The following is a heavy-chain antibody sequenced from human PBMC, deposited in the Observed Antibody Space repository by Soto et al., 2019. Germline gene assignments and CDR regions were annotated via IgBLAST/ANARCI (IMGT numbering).Heavy chain of an antibody. CDR1: GGSISSSNW. J-gene: IGHJ4*02. D-gene: IGHD6-19*01. CDR2: IYHSGST. V-gene: IGHV4-4*02. CDR3: ARVAVAGTRSDY. Sequence: QVQLQESGPGLVKPSGTLSLTCAVSGGSISSSNWWSWVRQPPGKGLEWSGEIYHSGSTNYNPSLXSXXTISVDKSRNQSSLKLSSVTAADTAVYYCARVAVAGTRSDYWGQGTLVTVSS.